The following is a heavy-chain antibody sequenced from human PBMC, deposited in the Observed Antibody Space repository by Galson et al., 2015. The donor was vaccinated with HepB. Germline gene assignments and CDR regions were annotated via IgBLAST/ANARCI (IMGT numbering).Heavy chain of an antibody. J-gene: IGHJ6*02. Sequence: SVKVSCKASGGTFSSYALSWVRQAPGHGFEWMGGIIPVFGRTDYAQQFQGRVTITADKSTSTTYIDLGSLRSEDTAVYYCARSWLSAHPPHFYYGLDVWGQGTTVTVSS. V-gene: IGHV1-69*06. CDR3: ARSWLSAHPPHFYYGLDV. CDR2: IIPVFGRT. D-gene: IGHD5-24*01. CDR1: GGTFSSYA.